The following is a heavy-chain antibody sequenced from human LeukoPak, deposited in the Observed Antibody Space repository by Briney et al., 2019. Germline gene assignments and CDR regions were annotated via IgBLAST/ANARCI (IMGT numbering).Heavy chain of an antibody. CDR1: GGSISSSSYY. CDR2: IYYSGST. V-gene: IGHV4-39*01. J-gene: IGHJ6*02. CDR3: ARTVVPAVHQYYYYYYGMDV. Sequence: SETLSLTCTVSGGSISSSSYYWGWIRQPPGKGLEWIGSIYYSGSTYYNPSLKSRVTISVDTSKNQFSLKLSSVTAADTAVYYCARTVVPAVHQYYYYYYGMDVWGQGTTVTVSS. D-gene: IGHD2-2*01.